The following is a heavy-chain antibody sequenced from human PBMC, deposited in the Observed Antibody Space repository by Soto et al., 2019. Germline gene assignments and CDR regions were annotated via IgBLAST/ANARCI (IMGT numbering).Heavy chain of an antibody. V-gene: IGHV3-23*01. CDR1: GFTFSSYA. Sequence: GGSLRLSCAASGFTFSSYAMTWVRQAPGKGLEWVSGISGSGATTSYADSVKGRLTVSRDNSKNTLYLQINSLRVEDTAVYHCAKLRYFDWSAYNWFEYWGQGTPVTVSS. J-gene: IGHJ5*01. D-gene: IGHD3-9*01. CDR3: AKLRYFDWSAYNWFEY. CDR2: ISGSGATT.